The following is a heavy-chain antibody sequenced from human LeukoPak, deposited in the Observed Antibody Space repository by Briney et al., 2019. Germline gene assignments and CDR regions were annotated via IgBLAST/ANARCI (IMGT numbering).Heavy chain of an antibody. J-gene: IGHJ6*04. D-gene: IGHD3-22*01. Sequence: SETLSLTCTVSDGSMRSHYLSWIRQPPGKGLEWIGYIYYSGSTNYNPALKSRVTISVDTSTNQFSLKLNSVTAADTAIYYCARYFYYDSSTYYAYMDVWGKGTTVTVSS. CDR3: ARYFYYDSSTYYAYMDV. CDR2: IYYSGST. V-gene: IGHV4-59*11. CDR1: DGSMRSHY.